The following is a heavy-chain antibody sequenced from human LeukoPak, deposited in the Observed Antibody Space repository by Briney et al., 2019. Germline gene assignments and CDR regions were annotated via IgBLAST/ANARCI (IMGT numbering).Heavy chain of an antibody. D-gene: IGHD4-11*01. CDR3: ARLDFSIYLNDY. CDR1: GGSISSYY. J-gene: IGHJ4*02. V-gene: IGHV4-59*01. CDR2: IYYSGST. Sequence: SETLSLTCSVSGGSISSYYWSWIRQPTGKGRKWIGYIYYSGSTDYNPSLKSRVTISVDPSKNQFFLALYSVTAADTAVYYCARLDFSIYLNDYWGQGTLVTVSS.